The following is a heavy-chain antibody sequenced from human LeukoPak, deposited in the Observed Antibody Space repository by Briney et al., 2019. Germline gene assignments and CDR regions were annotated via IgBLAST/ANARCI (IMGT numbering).Heavy chain of an antibody. J-gene: IGHJ6*03. CDR2: IYYSGST. Sequence: SETLSLTCSVSGGSISSSSYYWGWIRQPPGKGLEWIGSIYYSGSTYYNPSLKSRVTISVDTSKNQFSLKLSSVTAADTAVYYCASLPGYCSSTSCWGSDYYYYYMDVWGKGTTVTVSS. V-gene: IGHV4-39*01. D-gene: IGHD2-2*01. CDR3: ASLPGYCSSTSCWGSDYYYYYMDV. CDR1: GGSISSSSYY.